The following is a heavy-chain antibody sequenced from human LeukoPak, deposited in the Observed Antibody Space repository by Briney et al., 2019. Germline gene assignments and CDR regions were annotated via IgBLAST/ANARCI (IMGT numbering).Heavy chain of an antibody. J-gene: IGHJ5*02. CDR2: ISSSSSYI. CDR3: AKVVTTGRNWFDP. D-gene: IGHD4-17*01. CDR1: GFTFSSYS. V-gene: IGHV3-21*04. Sequence: GGSLRLSCAASGFTFSSYSMNWVRQAPGKGLEWVSSISSSSSYIYYADSVKGRFTISRDNSKNTLYLQMNSLRAEDTAVYYCAKVVTTGRNWFDPWGQGTLVTVSS.